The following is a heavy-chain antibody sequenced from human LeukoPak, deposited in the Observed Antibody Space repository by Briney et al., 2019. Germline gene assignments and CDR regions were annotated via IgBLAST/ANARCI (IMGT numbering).Heavy chain of an antibody. CDR3: ARQRRAYYYARTRFYFDY. J-gene: IGHJ4*02. V-gene: IGHV4-4*07. CDR2: FHTSGST. D-gene: IGHD3-10*01. Sequence: PSETLSLTCTISGGSISSYYWSWIRQPAGKGLEWIGRFHTSGSTNYNPSLKSRVTISVDTSKNQFSLKLSSVTAADTAVYYCARQRRAYYYARTRFYFDYWGQGTLVTVSS. CDR1: GGSISSYY.